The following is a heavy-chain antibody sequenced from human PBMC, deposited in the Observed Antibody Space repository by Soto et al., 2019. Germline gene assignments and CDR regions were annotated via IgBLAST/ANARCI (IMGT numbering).Heavy chain of an antibody. CDR2: ISYDGSNK. V-gene: IGHV3-30-3*01. CDR3: ARGGIQLWFPLDY. CDR1: GFTFSSYA. J-gene: IGHJ4*02. Sequence: PGGSLRLSCAASGFTFSSYAMHWVRQAPGKGLEWVAVISYDGSNKYYADSVKGRFTISRDNSKNTLYLQMNSLRAGDTAVYYCARGGIQLWFPLDYWGQGTLVTVSS. D-gene: IGHD5-18*01.